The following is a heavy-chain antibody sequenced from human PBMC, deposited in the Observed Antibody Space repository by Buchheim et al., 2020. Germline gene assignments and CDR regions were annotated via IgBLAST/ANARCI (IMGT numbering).Heavy chain of an antibody. CDR2: VDSSSTYI. Sequence: EVQLVESGGGLVKPGGSLRVSCAASGFTFSSYSMTWVRQAPGKGLEWVSSVDSSSTYIYYADSVKGRFTISRDNPKNSLYLQMNSLRADDTAVYYCARGSVVMTTSDFWGQGTL. CDR1: GFTFSSYS. V-gene: IGHV3-21*01. J-gene: IGHJ4*02. CDR3: ARGSVVMTTSDF. D-gene: IGHD2-15*01.